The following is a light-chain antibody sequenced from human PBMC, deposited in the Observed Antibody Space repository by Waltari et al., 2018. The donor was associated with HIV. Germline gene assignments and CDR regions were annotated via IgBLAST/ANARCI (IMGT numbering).Light chain of an antibody. Sequence: DIQMTQSPSTLSASVGDRVTITSRASQSINSSLAWYQQKPGAAPKLLIYKASNLESGVPSRFSGSGFGTEFTLTISSLQPDDFATYYCQQYNRYSWTFGQGTKVDIK. CDR3: QQYNRYSWT. CDR2: KAS. CDR1: QSINSS. J-gene: IGKJ1*01. V-gene: IGKV1-5*03.